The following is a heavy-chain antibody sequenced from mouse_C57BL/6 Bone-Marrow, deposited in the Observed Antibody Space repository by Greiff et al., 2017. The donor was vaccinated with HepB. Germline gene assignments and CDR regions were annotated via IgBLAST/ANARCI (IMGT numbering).Heavy chain of an antibody. CDR3: ARSPGNYGFAY. CDR1: GYTFTSYW. J-gene: IGHJ3*01. CDR2: IDPSDSYT. D-gene: IGHD2-1*01. V-gene: IGHV1-69*01. Sequence: QVQLKQSGAELVMPGASVKLSCKASGYTFTSYWMHWVKQRPGQGLEWIGEIDPSDSYTNYNQKFKGKSTLTVDKSSSTAYMQLSSLTSEDSAVYYCARSPGNYGFAYWGQGTLVTVSA.